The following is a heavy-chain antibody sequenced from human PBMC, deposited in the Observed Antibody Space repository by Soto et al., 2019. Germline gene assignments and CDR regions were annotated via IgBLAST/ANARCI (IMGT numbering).Heavy chain of an antibody. J-gene: IGHJ6*02. D-gene: IGHD2-2*02. CDR1: EYSFTNYW. Sequence: GESLKISCKGSEYSFTNYWIGWVRQTPGKGLEWMETVYPSDSDTRYSPSFRGQVTISADKSITTAYLQWSSLKASDTAIYYCARSTSPLYSIDVWGQGTTVTVSS. V-gene: IGHV5-51*01. CDR2: VYPSDSDT. CDR3: ARSTSPLYSIDV.